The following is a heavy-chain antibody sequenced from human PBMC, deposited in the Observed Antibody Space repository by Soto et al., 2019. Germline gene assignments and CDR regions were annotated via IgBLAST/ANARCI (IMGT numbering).Heavy chain of an antibody. Sequence: QVQLQESGPGLVKPSETLSLTCTVSGGSISNFYWSWIRQSPGKGLEWIGYGYMYYSGSTYYNPSLESRVTISVDTSKNQISLKLTSVTAEDTALYYCVRGSLSTETANALDVWGPGTMVTVSS. CDR3: VRGSLSTETANALDV. CDR2: MYYSGST. CDR1: GGSISNFY. D-gene: IGHD2-21*02. J-gene: IGHJ3*01. V-gene: IGHV4-59*01.